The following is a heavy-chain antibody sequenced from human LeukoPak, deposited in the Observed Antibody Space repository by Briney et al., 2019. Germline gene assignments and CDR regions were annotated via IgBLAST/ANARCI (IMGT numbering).Heavy chain of an antibody. J-gene: IGHJ3*02. Sequence: GRSLRISYAASGFTVRSNYMSWVRQAPGKGLEWVSVIYSGGNTYYADSVKGRFTISRDNSKNTLYLQMNSLRAEDTAVYYCARDFSYYYDSSGYTVGAFDIWGQGTMVTVSS. D-gene: IGHD3-22*01. CDR3: ARDFSYYYDSSGYTVGAFDI. CDR2: IYSGGNT. V-gene: IGHV3-66*01. CDR1: GFTVRSNY.